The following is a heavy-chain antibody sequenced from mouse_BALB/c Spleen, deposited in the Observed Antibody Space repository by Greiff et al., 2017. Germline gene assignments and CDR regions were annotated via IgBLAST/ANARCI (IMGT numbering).Heavy chain of an antibody. V-gene: IGHV1-14*01. J-gene: IGHJ3*01. CDR2: INPYNDGT. CDR3: ARGDDYDEGAPWFAY. Sequence: VQLKQSGPELVKPGASVKMSCKASGYTFTSYVMHWVKQKPGQGLEWIGYINPYNDGTKYNEKFKGKATLTSDKSSSTAYMELSSLTSEDSAVYYCARGDDYDEGAPWFAYWGQGTLVTVSA. CDR1: GYTFTSYV. D-gene: IGHD2-4*01.